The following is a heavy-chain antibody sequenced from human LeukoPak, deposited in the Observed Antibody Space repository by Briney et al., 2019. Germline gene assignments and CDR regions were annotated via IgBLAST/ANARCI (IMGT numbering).Heavy chain of an antibody. Sequence: SSETLSLTCAVYGGSFSGYYWSWIRQPPGKGLEWIGEINHSGSTNYNPSLKSRVTISVDTSKNQFSLKLSSVTAADTAVYYCARGLEEAPGYWGQGTLVTVSS. J-gene: IGHJ4*02. CDR1: GGSFSGYY. D-gene: IGHD7-27*01. CDR3: ARGLEEAPGY. CDR2: INHSGST. V-gene: IGHV4-34*01.